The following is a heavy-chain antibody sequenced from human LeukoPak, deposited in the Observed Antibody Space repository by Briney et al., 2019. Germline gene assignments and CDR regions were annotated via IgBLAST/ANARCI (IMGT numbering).Heavy chain of an antibody. CDR3: ARHYQLLQHNWFDP. Sequence: GESLKISCKGSGYSFTTYWIGWVRQMPGKGLERMGIIYPGDSDTRYSLSFQGQVTISADRSISTAYLQWSSLKASDTAMYYCARHYQLLQHNWFDPWGQGTLVTVSS. CDR1: GYSFTTYW. V-gene: IGHV5-51*01. CDR2: IYPGDSDT. J-gene: IGHJ5*02. D-gene: IGHD2-2*01.